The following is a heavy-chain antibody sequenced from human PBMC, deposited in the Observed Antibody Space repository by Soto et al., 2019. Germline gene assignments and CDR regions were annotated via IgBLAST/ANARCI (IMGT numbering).Heavy chain of an antibody. Sequence: DSGKVCFESSGSTFTSYSIHWVRQAPGQRLEWMGWINAGNGNTKYSQKFQGRVTITRDTSASTAYMELSSLRSEDTAVYYCARTITIFGVFIPDRYGMDVWGQGTTVTVSS. V-gene: IGHV1-3*01. CDR1: GSTFTSYS. D-gene: IGHD3-3*01. CDR3: ARTITIFGVFIPDRYGMDV. J-gene: IGHJ6*02. CDR2: INAGNGNT.